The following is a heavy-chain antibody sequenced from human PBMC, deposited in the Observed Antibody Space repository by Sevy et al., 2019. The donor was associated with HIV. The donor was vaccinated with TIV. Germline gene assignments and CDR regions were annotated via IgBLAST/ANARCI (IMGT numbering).Heavy chain of an antibody. CDR3: ARVDANYDKGFDP. Sequence: GGSLRLSCEASGFTFSSYEMKWVRQAPGKGLEWVSYISSSGTTIKYADSVKGGFTISRDKAKNSLYMQMNSLRAEDTAVYYCARVDANYDKGFDPWGQGTLVTVSS. J-gene: IGHJ5*02. CDR1: GFTFSSYE. V-gene: IGHV3-48*03. D-gene: IGHD3-22*01. CDR2: ISSSGTTI.